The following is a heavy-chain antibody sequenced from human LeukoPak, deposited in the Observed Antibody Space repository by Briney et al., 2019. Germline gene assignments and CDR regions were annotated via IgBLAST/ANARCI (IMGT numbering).Heavy chain of an antibody. CDR1: GFTFDDYA. CDR2: ISWNSGSI. J-gene: IGHJ4*02. Sequence: PGRSLRLSCAASGFTFDDYAMHWVRQAPGKGLEWVSGISWNSGSIGYADSVKGRFTISRDNAKNSLYLQMNSLRAEDTALYYCAKDRLDVVTTDFDYWGQGTLVTVSS. V-gene: IGHV3-9*01. CDR3: AKDRLDVVTTDFDY. D-gene: IGHD4-11*01.